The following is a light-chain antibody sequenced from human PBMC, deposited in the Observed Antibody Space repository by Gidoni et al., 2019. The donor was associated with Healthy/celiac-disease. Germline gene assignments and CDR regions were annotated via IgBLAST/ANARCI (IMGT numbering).Light chain of an antibody. CDR2: GAS. CDR3: QQYNNWPPMYT. V-gene: IGKV3-15*01. CDR1: PSVSSN. J-gene: IGKJ2*01. Sequence: ELRMTQSPATLSVSPGARATISCRASPSVSSNLAWYQQKPGQAPRLLIYGASTRANGIPARFSGSGSGTEFTLTISSLQSEDFAVYYCQQYNNWPPMYTFGQGTKLEIK.